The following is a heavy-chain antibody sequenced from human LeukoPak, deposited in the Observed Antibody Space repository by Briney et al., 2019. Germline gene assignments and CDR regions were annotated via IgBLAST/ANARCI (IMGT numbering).Heavy chain of an antibody. V-gene: IGHV1-46*01. CDR1: GYTFTSYY. CDR3: ARAWGAPDDYGDF. Sequence: ASVKVSCKASGYTFTSYYMHWVRQAPGQGLEWMGIINPSGGSTSYAQKFQGRVTMTRDMSTSTVYMELSSLRSEDTAVYYCARAWGAPDDYGDFWGQGTLVTVSS. J-gene: IGHJ4*02. D-gene: IGHD1-26*01. CDR2: INPSGGST.